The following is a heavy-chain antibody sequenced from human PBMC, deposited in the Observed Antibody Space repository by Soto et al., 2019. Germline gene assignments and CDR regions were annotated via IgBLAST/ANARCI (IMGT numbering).Heavy chain of an antibody. CDR2: ISWNSGYI. CDR1: GFTFDDYA. CDR3: VRDMGHSFTRSYGMDV. J-gene: IGHJ6*02. Sequence: EVQLVESGGDLVQPGRSLRLSCAASGFTFDDYAIHWVRQAPGKCLEWVSGISWNSGYIGYADSLRGRFTISRDNAKNSLYLQMNSLRAEDTALYYCVRDMGHSFTRSYGMDVWGQGTTVTVSS. D-gene: IGHD5-12*01. V-gene: IGHV3-9*01.